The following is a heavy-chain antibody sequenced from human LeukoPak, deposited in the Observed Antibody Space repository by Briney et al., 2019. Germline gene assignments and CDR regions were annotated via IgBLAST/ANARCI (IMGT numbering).Heavy chain of an antibody. V-gene: IGHV3-30*18. D-gene: IGHD2-2*02. J-gene: IGHJ4*02. CDR3: AKEEAHGYCSSSSCYKAGYYFDY. Sequence: GGYLRLSCAASGFTFSSYGMHWVRQAPGKGLEWVAVISYDGSNKYYADSVKGRFTISRDNSKNTLYLQMNSLRAEDTAVYYCAKEEAHGYCSSSSCYKAGYYFDYWGQGTLVTVSS. CDR1: GFTFSSYG. CDR2: ISYDGSNK.